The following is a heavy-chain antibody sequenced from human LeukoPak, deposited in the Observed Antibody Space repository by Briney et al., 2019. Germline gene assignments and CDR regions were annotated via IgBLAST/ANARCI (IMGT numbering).Heavy chain of an antibody. CDR1: GYTFTGYY. D-gene: IGHD2-8*01. Sequence: ASVKVSCKASGYTFTGYYMHWVRQAPGQGLEWMGWINPNSGDTKYAQKFQGRVTMTRDTSISTAYMELARLRSDDTAVYYCARGGLRVMVYRLYYMDVWGKGTTVTVSS. J-gene: IGHJ6*03. CDR3: ARGGLRVMVYRLYYMDV. V-gene: IGHV1-2*02. CDR2: INPNSGDT.